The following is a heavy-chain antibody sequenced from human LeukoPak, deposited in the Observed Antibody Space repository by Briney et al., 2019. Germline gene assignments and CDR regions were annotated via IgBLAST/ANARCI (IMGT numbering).Heavy chain of an antibody. CDR1: GGTFIRYA. D-gene: IGHD3-10*01. Sequence: SVKVSCKASGGTFIRYAISWVRQAPGQGLEWMGGIIPIFGTANYAQKFQDRVTITADKFTSTVYMELSSLRSEDTAVYYCARDRDYGSGSYPEFDPWGQGTLVTVSS. CDR2: IIPIFGTA. J-gene: IGHJ5*02. CDR3: ARDRDYGSGSYPEFDP. V-gene: IGHV1-69*06.